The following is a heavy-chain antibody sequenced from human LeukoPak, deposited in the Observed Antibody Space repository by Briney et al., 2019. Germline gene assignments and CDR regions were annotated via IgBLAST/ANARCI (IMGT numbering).Heavy chain of an antibody. CDR3: AGETGMRGYSGIDY. V-gene: IGHV1-18*01. CDR1: GYTFTSYG. D-gene: IGHD2-15*01. Sequence: GASVKVSCKASGYTFTSYGISWVRQAPGQGLEWMGWISAYNGNTNHAQKLQGRVTMTTDTSTSTAYMELRSLRSDDTAVYYCAGETGMRGYSGIDYWGQGTLVTVSS. CDR2: ISAYNGNT. J-gene: IGHJ4*02.